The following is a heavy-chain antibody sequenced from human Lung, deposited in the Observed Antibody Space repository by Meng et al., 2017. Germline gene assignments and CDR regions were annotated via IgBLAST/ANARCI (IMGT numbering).Heavy chain of an antibody. CDR3: ARGPTTMAHDFDY. CDR2: INHSGST. J-gene: IGHJ4*02. D-gene: IGHD4-11*01. V-gene: IGHV4-34*01. CDR1: GGSLSDYY. Sequence: QGQLQQWGAGLLKPSETLPLTCFVSGGSLSDYYWSWIRQPPGKGLEWIGEINHSGSTNYNPSLESRATISVDTSQNNLSLKLSSVTAADSAVYYCARGPTTMAHDFDYWGQGTLVTVSS.